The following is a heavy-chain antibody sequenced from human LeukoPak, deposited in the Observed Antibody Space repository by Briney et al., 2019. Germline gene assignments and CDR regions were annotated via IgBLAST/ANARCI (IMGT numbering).Heavy chain of an antibody. D-gene: IGHD2-15*01. Sequence: GESLTLSCAASGFSLSNSYMSWIRQPPRKGLEWISYISSSGDTIYYADSVKGRFTISRDNSKNTLYLQMNSLRTEDTAIYYCAKDWRWELLKGAFNVWGQGTMVTVSA. J-gene: IGHJ3*01. V-gene: IGHV3-11*04. CDR1: GFSLSNSY. CDR2: ISSSGDTI. CDR3: AKDWRWELLKGAFNV.